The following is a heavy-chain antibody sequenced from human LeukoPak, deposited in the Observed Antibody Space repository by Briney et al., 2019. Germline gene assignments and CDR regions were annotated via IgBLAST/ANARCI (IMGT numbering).Heavy chain of an antibody. CDR2: ISYDGSNK. D-gene: IGHD4-17*01. V-gene: IGHV3-30*18. J-gene: IGHJ6*02. CDR3: AKLAVTTCMDV. CDR1: GFTFSSYG. Sequence: PGRSLRLSCAASGFTFSSYGMHWVRQAPGKGLERVAVISYDGSNKYYADSVKGRFTISRDNSKNTLYLQMNSLRAEDTAVYYCAKLAVTTCMDVWGQGTTVTVSS.